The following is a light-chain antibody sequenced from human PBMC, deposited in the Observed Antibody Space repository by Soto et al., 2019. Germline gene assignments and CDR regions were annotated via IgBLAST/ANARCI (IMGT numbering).Light chain of an antibody. Sequence: QSVLPQPASVSGSPGQSITISCTGTSSDVGGYNYVSWYQQHPGKAPKLMIYDVSDRPSGFSNRFSGSKSANTASLTISGLQAEDEADYYCSSYTSNSRGVFGGGTKLTVL. CDR2: DVS. V-gene: IGLV2-14*01. J-gene: IGLJ3*02. CDR3: SSYTSNSRGV. CDR1: SSDVGGYNY.